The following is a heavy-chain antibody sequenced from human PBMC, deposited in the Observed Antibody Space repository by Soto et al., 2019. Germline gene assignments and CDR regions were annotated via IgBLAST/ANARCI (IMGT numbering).Heavy chain of an antibody. CDR3: ARRDYLYAFDI. J-gene: IGHJ3*02. Sequence: EVQLVQSGAEVKKPGESLRISCKGSGFSFTSYWISWVRQMPGKGLEWMGTIDPSDSNTNYSPSFQGHVTISPDTSSITAYLQWSSLKASDSAIYYIARRDYLYAFDIGGQGTMVTGSS. CDR1: GFSFTSYW. CDR2: IDPSDSNT. V-gene: IGHV5-10-1*01. D-gene: IGHD3-10*01.